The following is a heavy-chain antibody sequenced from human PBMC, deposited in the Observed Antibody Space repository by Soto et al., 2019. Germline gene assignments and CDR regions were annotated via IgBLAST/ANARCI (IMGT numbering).Heavy chain of an antibody. CDR1: GFTFSSYG. CDR3: ASRLFCSGGSCYEPYGMDV. J-gene: IGHJ6*02. D-gene: IGHD2-15*01. CDR2: IWYDGSNK. Sequence: GGSLRLSCAASGFTFSSYGMHWVRQAPGKGLEWVAVIWYDGSNKYYADSVKGRFTISRDNSKNTLYLQMNSLRAEDTAVYYCASRLFCSGGSCYEPYGMDVWGQGTTVTVSS. V-gene: IGHV3-33*01.